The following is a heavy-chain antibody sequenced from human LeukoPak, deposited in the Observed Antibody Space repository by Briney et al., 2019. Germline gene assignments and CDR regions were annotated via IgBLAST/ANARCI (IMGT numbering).Heavy chain of an antibody. CDR2: IYYSGST. V-gene: IGHV4-59*01. Sequence: SETLSLTCTVSGGSISSYYWSWIRQPPGKGLEWIGYIYYSGSTNYNPSLKSRVAISVDTSKNQFSLKLSSVTAADTAVYYCARLYYYDSSGYYEQGYFDYWGQGTLVTVSS. CDR3: ARLYYYDSSGYYEQGYFDY. J-gene: IGHJ4*02. CDR1: GGSISSYY. D-gene: IGHD3-22*01.